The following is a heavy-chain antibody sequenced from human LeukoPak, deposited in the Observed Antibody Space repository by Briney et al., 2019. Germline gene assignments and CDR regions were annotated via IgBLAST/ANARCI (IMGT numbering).Heavy chain of an antibody. D-gene: IGHD6-6*01. V-gene: IGHV4-30-4*01. CDR2: MYYSGST. J-gene: IGHJ4*02. CDR3: ARGAYSSSSGYYFDY. Sequence: KPSQTLSLTCTVSGGSISSGDYYWSWIRQPPGKGLEWIAYMYYSGSTYYNPSLKSRVTMSADTSKNQLSLKLSSVTAADTAVYYCARGAYSSSSGYYFDYWGQGTLVTVSS. CDR1: GGSISSGDYY.